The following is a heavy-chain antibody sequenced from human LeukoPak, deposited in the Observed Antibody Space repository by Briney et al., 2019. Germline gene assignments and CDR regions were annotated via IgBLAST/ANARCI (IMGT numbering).Heavy chain of an antibody. Sequence: ASVKVSCKASGYTFTRYYMHWVRQAPGQGLEWMGIINPSGDSTSYAQKFQGRVTMTRDTSTSTVYMELSSLRSEDTAVYYCASVLYCGADCYSGRYFFDYWGQGTLVTVSS. CDR2: INPSGDST. J-gene: IGHJ4*02. D-gene: IGHD2-21*02. CDR1: GYTFTRYY. V-gene: IGHV1-46*01. CDR3: ASVLYCGADCYSGRYFFDY.